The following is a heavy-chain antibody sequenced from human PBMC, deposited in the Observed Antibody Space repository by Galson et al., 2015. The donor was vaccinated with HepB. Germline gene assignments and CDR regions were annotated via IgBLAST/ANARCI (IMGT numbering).Heavy chain of an antibody. D-gene: IGHD6-6*01. CDR3: ATEYSSSSPLFDY. V-gene: IGHV1-69*13. CDR2: IIPIFGTA. Sequence: SVKVSCKASGGTFSSYAISWVRQAPGQGLEWMGGIIPIFGTANYAQKFQGRVTITADESTSTAYMELSSLRSEDTAVYYCATEYSSSSPLFDYWGQGTLVTVSS. CDR1: GGTFSSYA. J-gene: IGHJ4*02.